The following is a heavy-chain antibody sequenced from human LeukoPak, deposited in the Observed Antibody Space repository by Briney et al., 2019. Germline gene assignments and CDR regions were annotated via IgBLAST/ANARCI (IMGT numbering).Heavy chain of an antibody. CDR2: IYSGGST. V-gene: IGHV3-66*01. CDR3: ARERKVNYYDSEDYYYYYMDV. Sequence: GGSLRLSCAASGFTVSSNYMSWVRQAPGKGLEWVSVIYSGGSTYYADSVKGRFTISRDNSKNTLYLQMNSLRAEDTAVYYCARERKVNYYDSEDYYYYYMDVWGKGATVTVSS. J-gene: IGHJ6*03. CDR1: GFTVSSNY. D-gene: IGHD3-22*01.